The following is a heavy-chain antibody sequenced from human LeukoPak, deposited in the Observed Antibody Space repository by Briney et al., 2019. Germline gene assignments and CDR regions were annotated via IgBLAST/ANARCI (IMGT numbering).Heavy chain of an antibody. Sequence: GGSLRLSCAASGFTFSSYAMSWVRQAPRKGLEWVSAISGSGGSTYYADSVKGRFTISRDNSKNTLYLQMNSLRAEDTAVYYCAKDESRIVTSYYFDYWGQGTLVTVSS. J-gene: IGHJ4*02. V-gene: IGHV3-23*01. CDR2: ISGSGGST. CDR1: GFTFSSYA. D-gene: IGHD3-22*01. CDR3: AKDESRIVTSYYFDY.